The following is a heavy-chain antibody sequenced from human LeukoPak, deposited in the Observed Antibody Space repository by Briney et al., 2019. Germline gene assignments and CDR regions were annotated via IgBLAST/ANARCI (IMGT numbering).Heavy chain of an antibody. CDR3: ARVDFSTYYYDSSGYY. Sequence: PGRSLILSCAPSGFTFSSYGMHWVRQAPGKGLEWVAVIWYDGSQKYYADSVKGRFTISRDNYENTLYLQMNSLRAEDTAVYYCARVDFSTYYYDSSGYYWGPGTLVTVSS. J-gene: IGHJ4*01. D-gene: IGHD3-22*01. V-gene: IGHV3-33*01. CDR2: IWYDGSQK. CDR1: GFTFSSYG.